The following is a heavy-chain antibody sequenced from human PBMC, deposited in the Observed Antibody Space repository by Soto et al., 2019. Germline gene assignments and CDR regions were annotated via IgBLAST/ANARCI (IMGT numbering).Heavy chain of an antibody. CDR3: AKSGCSSTSCYPLYYYYYYMDV. J-gene: IGHJ6*03. D-gene: IGHD2-2*01. CDR1: GFTFSSYA. V-gene: IGHV3-23*01. Sequence: EVQLLESGGGLVQPGGSLRLSCAASGFTFSSYAMSWVCEAPGKGLEWVSAIRGSGGSTYYADSVKGRFTISRDISKNTLYLQRNSLRAEDTAVYYCAKSGCSSTSCYPLYYYYYYMDVWGKGTTVTVSS. CDR2: IRGSGGST.